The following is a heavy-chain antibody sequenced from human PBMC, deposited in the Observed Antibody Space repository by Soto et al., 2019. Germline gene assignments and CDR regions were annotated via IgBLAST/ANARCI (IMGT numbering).Heavy chain of an antibody. CDR2: ISAYNGNT. CDR1: GYTFTSYG. V-gene: IGHV1-18*04. J-gene: IGHJ4*02. CDR3: AREGDFTYYYDSSGYYYFDY. D-gene: IGHD3-22*01. Sequence: QVQLVQSGAEVKKPGASVKVSCKASGYTFTSYGISWVRQAPGQGLEWMGWISAYNGNTNYAQKLQGRVTMTTDTSTSTAYMELRSLRSDDTAVYYCAREGDFTYYYDSSGYYYFDYWGQGTLATVSS.